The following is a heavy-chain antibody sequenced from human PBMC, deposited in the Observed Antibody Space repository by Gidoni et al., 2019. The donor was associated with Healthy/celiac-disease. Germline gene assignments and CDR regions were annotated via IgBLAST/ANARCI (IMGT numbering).Heavy chain of an antibody. D-gene: IGHD3-10*01. CDR3: ARRAKGGSGSYYRGWFDP. CDR2: INHSGST. J-gene: IGHJ5*02. V-gene: IGHV4-34*01. CDR1: GGSFSVYY. Sequence: QVQLQQWGAGLLKPSETLSLTCAVYGGSFSVYYWSWIRQPPGKGLEWIGEINHSGSTNYNPALKSRVTISVDTSKNQFSLKLSSVTAADTAVYYCARRAKGGSGSYYRGWFDPWGQGTLVTVSS.